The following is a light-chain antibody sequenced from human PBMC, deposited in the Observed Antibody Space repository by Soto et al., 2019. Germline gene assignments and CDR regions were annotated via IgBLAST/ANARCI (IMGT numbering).Light chain of an antibody. CDR3: QQYGISGK. Sequence: TQSPSSLYRATLNLATVSFRASQSVSSYLAWYQQKPGQAPRLLIYDASNRATGIPARFSGSGSGTDFTLTISSLEPEDFAVYYCQQYGISGKFGQGTKVENK. CDR1: QSVSSY. V-gene: IGKV3-11*01. CDR2: DAS. J-gene: IGKJ1*01.